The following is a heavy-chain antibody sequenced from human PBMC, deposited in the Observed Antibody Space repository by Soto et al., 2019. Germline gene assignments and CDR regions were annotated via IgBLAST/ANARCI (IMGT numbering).Heavy chain of an antibody. Sequence: QVQLVQSGAEVKKPGSSVKVSCKASGGTFSSYAINWVRQAPGQGLEWMGGIIPIFGTANYARKYQGRVTITADKCKSTAYMELSRLTIDDTAVYYCARGPHYYDSSGYGAGDDHWGQGTLVTVSS. CDR3: ARGPHYYDSSGYGAGDDH. D-gene: IGHD3-22*01. CDR2: IIPIFGTA. CDR1: GGTFSSYA. V-gene: IGHV1-69*06. J-gene: IGHJ5*02.